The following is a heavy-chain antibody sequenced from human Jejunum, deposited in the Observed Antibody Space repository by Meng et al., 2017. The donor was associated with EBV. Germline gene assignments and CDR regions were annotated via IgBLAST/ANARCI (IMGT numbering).Heavy chain of an antibody. CDR1: AESLSKYY. D-gene: IGHD2-8*01. J-gene: IGHJ5*02. Sequence: QVQIQELGAVLLKPSXXLSLXGTVYAESLSKYYWSLIRQPPGKGPQWIGEMNHDGRANYNPSLKSQVTMSVDTSKNQVSLKLSSVTAADTAIYYCARLIVDPIDNWFDPWGQGTLGTVSS. V-gene: IGHV4-34*01. CDR3: ARLIVDPIDNWFDP. CDR2: MNHDGRA.